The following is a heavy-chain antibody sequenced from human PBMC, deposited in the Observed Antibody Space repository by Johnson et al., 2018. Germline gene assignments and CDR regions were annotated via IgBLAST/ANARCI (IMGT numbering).Heavy chain of an antibody. CDR3: ARVYYDSSGVPEYFQH. CDR2: SNAGNGNT. Sequence: QVQLVQSGAEVKKXGASXKVXCKASGYTFTSYAMHWVRQAPGQRLEWMGWSNAGNGNTKYSQECPGRVTITRDTSASTAYMELSSLRSEDTAVYYCARVYYDSSGVPEYFQHWGQGTLVTVSS. V-gene: IGHV1-3*02. D-gene: IGHD3-22*01. CDR1: GYTFTSYA. J-gene: IGHJ1*01.